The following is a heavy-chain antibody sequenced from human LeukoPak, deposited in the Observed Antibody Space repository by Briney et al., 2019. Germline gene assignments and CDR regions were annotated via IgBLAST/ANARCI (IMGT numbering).Heavy chain of an antibody. J-gene: IGHJ6*02. CDR3: ARDVSRVGGFWSGYYTGCYYYGMDV. CDR1: GFTFSDYY. CDR2: ISSSGSTI. V-gene: IGHV3-11*01. D-gene: IGHD3-3*01. Sequence: GGSLRLSCAASGFTFSDYYMSWIRQAPGKGLEWVSYISSSGSTIYYADSVKGRFTISRDNAKNSLYLQMNSLRAEDTAVYYCARDVSRVGGFWSGYYTGCYYYGMDVWGQGTTVTVSS.